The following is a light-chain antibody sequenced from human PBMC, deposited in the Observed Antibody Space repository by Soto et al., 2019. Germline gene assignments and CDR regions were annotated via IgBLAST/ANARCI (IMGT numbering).Light chain of an antibody. V-gene: IGKV3-20*01. Sequence: EIVLTQSPATLSVSPGERATLSGRASQSVRSNLAWYQQKPGQAPRLLIHDASSRATGISDRFTGSGSGTDFTLTITTLEPEDFAVYYCQQYGSSPRTFGLGTKVDIK. J-gene: IGKJ1*01. CDR1: QSVRSN. CDR2: DAS. CDR3: QQYGSSPRT.